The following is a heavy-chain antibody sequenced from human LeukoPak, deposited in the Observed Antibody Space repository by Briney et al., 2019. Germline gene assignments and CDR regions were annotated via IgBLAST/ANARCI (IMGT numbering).Heavy chain of an antibody. V-gene: IGHV3-23*01. Sequence: GGSLRLSCAASGFTFSSYAMSRVRQAPGKGLEWVSAISGSGGSTYYADSVKGRFTISRDNSKNTLYLQMNSLRAEDTAVYYCAKEYCSGGSCYPGFDYWGQGTLVTVSS. CDR2: ISGSGGST. D-gene: IGHD2-15*01. CDR1: GFTFSSYA. J-gene: IGHJ4*02. CDR3: AKEYCSGGSCYPGFDY.